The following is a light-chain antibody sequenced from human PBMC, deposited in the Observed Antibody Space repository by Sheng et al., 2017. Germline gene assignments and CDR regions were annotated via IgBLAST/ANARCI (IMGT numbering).Light chain of an antibody. V-gene: IGKV1-12*01. CDR1: QGLGRW. CDR3: QQANGFPRT. Sequence: DIQMTQSPSSVSASVGDRVTITCRASQGLGRWLAWYQQKPGKAPKLLIYSASTLQRGVPSRFSGSGSGTDFTLTISSLQPDDFATYFCQQANGFPRTFGQGTKVEIK. CDR2: SAS. J-gene: IGKJ1*01.